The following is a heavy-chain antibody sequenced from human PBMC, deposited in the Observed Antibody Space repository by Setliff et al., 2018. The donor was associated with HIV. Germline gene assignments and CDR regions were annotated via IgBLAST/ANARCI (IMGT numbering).Heavy chain of an antibody. CDR2: IYHSGST. V-gene: IGHV4-38-2*02. CDR3: ARAVGDVFDAFDI. J-gene: IGHJ3*02. D-gene: IGHD3-10*01. CDR1: GYSVDSGYY. Sequence: PSETLSLTCTVSGYSVDSGYYWGWIRQPPGKGLEWIGSIYHSGSTYYNPSLKSRVTISVDTSKNQFSLKLSSVTAADTAVYYCARAVGDVFDAFDIWGQGTMVTVSS.